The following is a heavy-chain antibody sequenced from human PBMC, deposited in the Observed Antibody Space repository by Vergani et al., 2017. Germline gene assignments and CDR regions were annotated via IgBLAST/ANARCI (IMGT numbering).Heavy chain of an antibody. J-gene: IGHJ4*02. CDR2: ISAYNGNT. D-gene: IGHD3-16*01. CDR3: ARDDYDYVWGSDSPGDY. CDR1: GYTFTSYG. V-gene: IGHV1-18*01. Sequence: QVQLVQSGAEVKKPGASVKVSCKASGYTFTSYGISWVRQAPGQGLEWMGWISAYNGNTNYAQKLQGRVTMTTDTSTSTAYMERRSLRTDDTAVYYCARDDYDYVWGSDSPGDYWGQGTLVTVSS.